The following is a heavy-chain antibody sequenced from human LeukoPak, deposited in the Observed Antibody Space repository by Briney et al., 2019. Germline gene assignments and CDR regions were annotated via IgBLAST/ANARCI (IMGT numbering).Heavy chain of an antibody. D-gene: IGHD3-3*01. J-gene: IGHJ4*02. CDR1: GFTFSSYA. CDR2: ISSNGGST. V-gene: IGHV3-64*04. Sequence: GGSLRLSCSASGFTFSSYAMHWVRQAPGKGLEYVSAISSNGGSTYYADSVKGRFTISRDNSKNTLYLQMDSLRAEDTAVYYCARDRAWNYFDYWGQGTLVTVSS. CDR3: ARDRAWNYFDY.